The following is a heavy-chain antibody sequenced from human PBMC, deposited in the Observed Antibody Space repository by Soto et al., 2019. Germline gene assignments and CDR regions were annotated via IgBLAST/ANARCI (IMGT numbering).Heavy chain of an antibody. CDR1: GFTFSSYG. V-gene: IGHV3-30*18. CDR3: AKERRVYXXXSNGPLDX. J-gene: IGHJ4*01. D-gene: IGHD2-8*01. Sequence: GGSLRLSCAASGFTFSSYGLHWVRQAPGKGLEWVAVISYDGSNKYYADSVKGRFTISRDNSKNTLYLQMNSLRAEDTAVYYCAKERRVYXXXSNGPLDXWXXGTLVTVSS. CDR2: ISYDGSNK.